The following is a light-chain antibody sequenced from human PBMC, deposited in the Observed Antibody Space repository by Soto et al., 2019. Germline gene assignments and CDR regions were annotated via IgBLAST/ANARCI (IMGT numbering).Light chain of an antibody. CDR3: QQYNNWPPWT. Sequence: VMTQSPATLSVSPVGRANLSCRASQSSSNRVDCYQNKLGQTPMLLIYSASTRATGVPSRFSGSGSGREFTLTISSLQYEDFAVYYSQQYNNWPPWTFGQGTKVEVK. J-gene: IGKJ1*01. CDR1: QSSSNR. V-gene: IGKV3-15*01. CDR2: SAS.